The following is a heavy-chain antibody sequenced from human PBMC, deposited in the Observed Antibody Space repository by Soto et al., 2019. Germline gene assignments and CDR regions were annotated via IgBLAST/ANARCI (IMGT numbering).Heavy chain of an antibody. D-gene: IGHD3-3*01. CDR2: ISDSGGST. CDR1: GLTFNSYA. V-gene: IGHV3-23*01. CDR3: AKDSRSLTRITIFGVDYMDV. Sequence: EVQLLESGGGLVQPGGSLRLSCAASGLTFNSYAMSWVRQAPGKGLVWVAAISDSGGSTYYADSVKGRFTISRDNSKNALYLQMISLRLEDTAVYYCAKDSRSLTRITIFGVDYMDVWGKGTTVTVAS. J-gene: IGHJ6*03.